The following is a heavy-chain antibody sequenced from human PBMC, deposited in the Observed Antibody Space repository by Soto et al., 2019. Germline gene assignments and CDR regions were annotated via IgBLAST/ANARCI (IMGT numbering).Heavy chain of an antibody. Sequence: GASVKVSCKASGYTFTSYYMHWVRQAPGQGLEWMGIINPSGGSTSYAQKLQGRVTMTTDTSTSTAYMELRSLRSDDTAVYYCARDNGTAAGILSWFDPWGQGTLVTVSS. V-gene: IGHV1-46*01. J-gene: IGHJ5*02. D-gene: IGHD6-13*01. CDR2: INPSGGST. CDR1: GYTFTSYY. CDR3: ARDNGTAAGILSWFDP.